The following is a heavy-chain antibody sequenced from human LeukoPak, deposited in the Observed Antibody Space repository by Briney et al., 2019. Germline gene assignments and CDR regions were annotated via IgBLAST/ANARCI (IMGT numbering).Heavy chain of an antibody. D-gene: IGHD3-16*01. CDR2: IYYSGST. V-gene: IGHV4-31*03. CDR1: GGTISSGGYY. Sequence: PSETLSLTCTVSGGTISSGGYYWSWIRQHPGNGLEWIGYIYYSGSTYYNPSLKSRVTISVDTSKNQFSLKLSSVTAADTAVYYCARGQGGWFDPWGQGTLVTVSS. CDR3: ARGQGGWFDP. J-gene: IGHJ5*02.